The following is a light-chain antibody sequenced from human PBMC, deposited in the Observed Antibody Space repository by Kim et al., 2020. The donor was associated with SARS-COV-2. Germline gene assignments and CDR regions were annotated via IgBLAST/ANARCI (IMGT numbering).Light chain of an antibody. V-gene: IGLV3-21*04. J-gene: IGLJ2*01. CDR1: NIGSKS. CDR3: QVWDSSSDHVV. Sequence: APGKTARITCGGNNIGSKSVHCYQQKPGQAPVLVIYYDSDRPSGIPERFSGSNSGNTATLTISRVEAGDEADYYCQVWDSSSDHVVFGGGTKLTVL. CDR2: YDS.